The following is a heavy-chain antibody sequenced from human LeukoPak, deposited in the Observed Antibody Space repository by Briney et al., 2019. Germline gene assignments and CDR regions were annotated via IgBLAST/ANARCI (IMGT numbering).Heavy chain of an antibody. V-gene: IGHV5-51*01. D-gene: IGHD3-10*01. CDR1: GYSFTSYW. CDR2: IYPGDSDT. CDR3: ARHDEGGGVIWFGELLALDRGMDV. Sequence: GESLKISCKGSGYSFTSYWIGWVRQMPGKGLEWMGIIYPGDSDTRYSPSFQGQVTISADKSISTAYLQWSSLKASDTAMYYCARHDEGGGVIWFGELLALDRGMDVWGQGTTVTVSS. J-gene: IGHJ6*02.